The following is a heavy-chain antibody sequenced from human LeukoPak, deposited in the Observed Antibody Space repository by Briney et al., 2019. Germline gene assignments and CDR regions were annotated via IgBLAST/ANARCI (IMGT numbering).Heavy chain of an antibody. D-gene: IGHD6-19*01. V-gene: IGHV4-59*01. J-gene: IGHJ3*02. CDR1: GGSISSYY. Sequence: SETLSLTCTVSGGSISSYYWSWIRQPPGKGLEWIGYIYYSGSTNYNPSLKSRVTISVDTSKNQFSLKLSSVTAADTAVYYCARRSSSGWSAFDIWGQGTMVTVSS. CDR3: ARRSSSGWSAFDI. CDR2: IYYSGST.